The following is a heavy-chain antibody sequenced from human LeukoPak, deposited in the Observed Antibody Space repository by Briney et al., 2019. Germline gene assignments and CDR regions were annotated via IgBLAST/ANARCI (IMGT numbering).Heavy chain of an antibody. CDR2: IYYSGSI. Sequence: SETLCLTCAVSVYTISSSNWRGWIRQPPGKGLEWIGYIYYSGSIYYNPSLKSRVTMSVDTSKNQFSLKLSSVTAVDTAVYYCAASGTVTTWKPTSVDYWGQGTLVTVSS. V-gene: IGHV4-28*05. CDR1: VYTISSSNW. CDR3: AASGTVTTWKPTSVDY. J-gene: IGHJ4*02. D-gene: IGHD4-17*01.